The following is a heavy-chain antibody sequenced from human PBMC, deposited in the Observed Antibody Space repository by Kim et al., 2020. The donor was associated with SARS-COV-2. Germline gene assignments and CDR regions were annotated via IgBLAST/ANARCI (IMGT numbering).Heavy chain of an antibody. D-gene: IGHD3-22*01. CDR1: GGSISSGGYY. CDR3: ARVRTTMIVVVMYFDY. Sequence: SETLSLTCTVSGGSISSGGYYWSWIRQHPGKGLEWIGYIYYSGSTYYNPSLKSRVTISVDTSKNRFSLKLSSVTAADTAVYYCARVRTTMIVVVMYFDYWGQGTLVTVSS. J-gene: IGHJ4*02. V-gene: IGHV4-31*03. CDR2: IYYSGST.